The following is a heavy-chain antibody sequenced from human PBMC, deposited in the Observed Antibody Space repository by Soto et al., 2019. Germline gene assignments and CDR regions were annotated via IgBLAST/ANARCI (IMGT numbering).Heavy chain of an antibody. J-gene: IGHJ6*02. V-gene: IGHV1-69*01. CDR1: GGTFSTHA. Sequence: QVQLVQSGAEVKKPGSSVKVSCEASGGTFSTHAINWVRQAPGQGLEWMGGITPMFGRATYAQKFQGRVWITADASTGTVYMDLGSLRSEDTAVYYCAREATHFDYTSSHYGMDVWGQGTAVTVSS. CDR3: AREATHFDYTSSHYGMDV. D-gene: IGHD6-6*01. CDR2: ITPMFGRA.